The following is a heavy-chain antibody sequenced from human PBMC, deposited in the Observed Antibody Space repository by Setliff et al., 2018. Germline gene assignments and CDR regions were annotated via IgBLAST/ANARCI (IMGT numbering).Heavy chain of an antibody. D-gene: IGHD2-21*02. Sequence: ASVKVSCKASGYTFTDYAMHWVRQAPGQRLEWMGWISTDDGDTNFAQKFQGRVTLTTDTSTGTAYMELRSLTFDDTAVYYCARDWFCSGGDCSDVFDFWGQGTMVTVSS. J-gene: IGHJ3*01. CDR2: ISTDDGDT. V-gene: IGHV1-3*04. CDR1: GYTFTDYA. CDR3: ARDWFCSGGDCSDVFDF.